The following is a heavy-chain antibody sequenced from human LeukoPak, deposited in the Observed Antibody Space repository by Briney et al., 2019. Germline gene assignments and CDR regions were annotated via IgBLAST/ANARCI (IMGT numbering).Heavy chain of an antibody. J-gene: IGHJ4*02. CDR2: IIVGSGKT. V-gene: IGHV1-3*01. CDR1: GYTFTTYA. Sequence: ASVKVSCKSSGYTFTTYAMHWVRQAPGQRPEWMGWIIVGSGKTKYSQKFQGRVTFTRDTSATTVYMELSSLTSEDTAAYYCAREAGLPAHFDYGGRGPRATVPS. CDR3: AREAGLPAHFDY.